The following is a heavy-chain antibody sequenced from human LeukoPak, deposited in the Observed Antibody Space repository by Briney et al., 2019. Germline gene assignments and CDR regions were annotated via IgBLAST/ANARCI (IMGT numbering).Heavy chain of an antibody. CDR2: ISSSGSTI. V-gene: IGHV3-48*03. J-gene: IGHJ6*02. CDR3: ARDGVRPTNYYYGMDV. CDR1: GFTFSSYE. Sequence: GGSLRLSCAASGFTFSSYEMNWFRQAPGKGLEWVSYISSSGSTIYYADSVKGRFTISRDNAKNSLYLQMNSLRAEDTAVYYCARDGVRPTNYYYGMDVWGQGTTVTVSS. D-gene: IGHD1/OR15-1a*01.